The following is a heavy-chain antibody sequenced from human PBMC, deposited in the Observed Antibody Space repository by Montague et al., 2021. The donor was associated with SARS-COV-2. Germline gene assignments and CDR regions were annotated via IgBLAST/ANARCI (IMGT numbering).Heavy chain of an antibody. D-gene: IGHD3-9*01. V-gene: IGHV2-70*01. CDR3: ARSHYDILTGYYTVFDY. CDR2: XDWXDDK. J-gene: IGHJ4*02. Sequence: PALVKPTQTLTLTCTFSGFSLSTSGMCVSWIRQPPGKALEWLALXDWXDDKHYSTSLKTRLTISKDTSKNQVVLTMTNMDPVDTATYYCARSHYDILTGYYTVFDYWGQGTLVTVSS. CDR1: GFSLSTSGMC.